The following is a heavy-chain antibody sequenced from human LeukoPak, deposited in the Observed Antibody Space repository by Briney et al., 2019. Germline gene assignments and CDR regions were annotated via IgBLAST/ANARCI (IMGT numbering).Heavy chain of an antibody. Sequence: SGGSLRLSCAASGFTFSSYAMSWVRQAPGKGLEWVSAISGSGGSTYYADSVKGRFTISRDNSKNTLYLQMNSLRAEDTAVYYCAKDSSIAVAGEFDYWGQGTLVTVSS. J-gene: IGHJ4*02. V-gene: IGHV3-23*01. CDR2: ISGSGGST. D-gene: IGHD6-19*01. CDR1: GFTFSSYA. CDR3: AKDSSIAVAGEFDY.